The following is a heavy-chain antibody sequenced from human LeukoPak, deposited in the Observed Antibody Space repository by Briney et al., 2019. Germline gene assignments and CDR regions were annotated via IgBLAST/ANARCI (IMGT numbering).Heavy chain of an antibody. CDR2: IIPIFGRG. J-gene: IGHJ6*03. CDR1: GGTCSSYA. Sequence: ASVKVSCKASGGTCSSYAISWVRQAPGQGLELMGVIIPIFGRGNYAQTFQGRVTITTDESTSTAYMQLSSPRSEDTAVYYCATGCSGGSCASGTPYYYYMDVWGKGTTVTVSS. CDR3: ATGCSGGSCASGTPYYYYMDV. V-gene: IGHV1-69*05. D-gene: IGHD2-15*01.